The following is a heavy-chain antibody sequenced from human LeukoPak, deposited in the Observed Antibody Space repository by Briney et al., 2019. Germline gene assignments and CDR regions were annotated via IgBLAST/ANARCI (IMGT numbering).Heavy chain of an antibody. CDR3: AKEKNYYDSSGYPLVDP. V-gene: IGHV3-23*01. Sequence: GGSLRLSCAASGFTFSSYPMRWVRQAPGKGLEWVSAISGSGGSTYYADSVKGRFTISRDNSKNTLYLQMNSLRAEDTAVYYCAKEKNYYDSSGYPLVDPWRQGTLVTVSS. J-gene: IGHJ5*02. D-gene: IGHD3-22*01. CDR2: ISGSGGST. CDR1: GFTFSSYP.